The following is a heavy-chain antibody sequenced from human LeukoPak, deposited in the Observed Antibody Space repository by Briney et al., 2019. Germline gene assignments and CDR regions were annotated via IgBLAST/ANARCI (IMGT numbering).Heavy chain of an antibody. J-gene: IGHJ6*02. CDR3: ARDGGYGRRYYHHYGMEV. CDR1: GYTFTSYG. Sequence: ASVKVSCKASGYTFTSYGISWVRQAPGQGLEWMGWISAYNGNTNYAQKLQGRVTMTTDASTSTAYMELRSLGSDDTAVYYCARDGGYGRRYYHHYGMEVWGQGTTVTVSS. CDR2: ISAYNGNT. D-gene: IGHD5-18*01. V-gene: IGHV1-18*01.